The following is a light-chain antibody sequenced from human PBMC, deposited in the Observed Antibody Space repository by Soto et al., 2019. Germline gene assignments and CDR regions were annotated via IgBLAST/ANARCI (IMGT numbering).Light chain of an antibody. Sequence: DIDMTQSPSSLSASVGDRVTITCRASQSSSSWLAWYQQKPGKAPKLLIYEASSLERGVPSRFSGSGSGTEFTLTIGSLQPDDFATYYCQQYNSYSWTFGQGTKVDIK. V-gene: IGKV1-5*01. CDR2: EAS. J-gene: IGKJ1*01. CDR3: QQYNSYSWT. CDR1: QSSSSW.